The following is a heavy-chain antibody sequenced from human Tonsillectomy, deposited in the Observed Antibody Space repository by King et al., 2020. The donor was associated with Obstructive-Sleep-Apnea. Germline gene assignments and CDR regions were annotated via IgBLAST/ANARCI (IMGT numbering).Heavy chain of an antibody. Sequence: QLVQAGAEVKKPGASVQVSCKASGYTFTSYYMHWVRQAPGQGLEWMGIMNPSGGSTSAAQNVQGRVTMSRYTSTSTVYMELSSLRAEYTAVYYCARDPLAGYFDYWGQGTLVTVSS. CDR1: GYTFTSYY. J-gene: IGHJ4*02. CDR2: MNPSGGST. CDR3: ARDPLAGYFDY. V-gene: IGHV1-46*03.